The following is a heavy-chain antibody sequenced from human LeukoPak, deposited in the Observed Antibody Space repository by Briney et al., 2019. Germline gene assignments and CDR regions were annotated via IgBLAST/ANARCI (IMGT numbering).Heavy chain of an antibody. CDR1: GGSISSYY. CDR2: IYYSGGT. J-gene: IGHJ6*04. D-gene: IGHD3-3*01. CDR3: ARDRPEWLHIVDV. Sequence: SETLSLTCTVSGGSISSYYWSWIRQPPGKGLEWIGYIYYSGGTNYNPSLKSRVTISVDTSKNQFSLKLSSVTAADTAVYYCARDRPEWLHIVDVWGKGTTVTVSS. V-gene: IGHV4-59*12.